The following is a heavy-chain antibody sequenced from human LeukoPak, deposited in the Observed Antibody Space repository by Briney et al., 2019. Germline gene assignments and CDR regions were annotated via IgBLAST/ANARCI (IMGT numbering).Heavy chain of an antibody. J-gene: IGHJ4*02. Sequence: PGGSLRLSCAGSGYTFSSYAVHWVRQAPGKGLAWVAVISYDGRNKYYADSVKGRFTISRDSSKSVLYLQMNSLRDEDTAVYYCATGGCDGDCYSSYFDYWGQGTLVTVSS. CDR2: ISYDGRNK. V-gene: IGHV3-30*04. CDR3: ATGGCDGDCYSSYFDY. D-gene: IGHD2-21*02. CDR1: GYTFSSYA.